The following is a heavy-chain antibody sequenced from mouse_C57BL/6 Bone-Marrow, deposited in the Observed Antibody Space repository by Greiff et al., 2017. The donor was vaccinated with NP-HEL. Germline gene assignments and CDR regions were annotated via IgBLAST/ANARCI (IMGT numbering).Heavy chain of an antibody. D-gene: IGHD2-3*01. CDR1: GYTFTSYW. V-gene: IGHV1-50*01. Sequence: VQLQQPGAELVKPGASVKLSCKASGYTFTSYWMQWVKQRPGQGLEWIGEIDPSDSYTNYNQKFKGKATLTVDTSSSTAYMQLSSLTSEDSAVYYCARSGMGRWLPYFYYAMDYWGQGTSVTVSS. CDR2: IDPSDSYT. J-gene: IGHJ4*01. CDR3: ARSGMGRWLPYFYYAMDY.